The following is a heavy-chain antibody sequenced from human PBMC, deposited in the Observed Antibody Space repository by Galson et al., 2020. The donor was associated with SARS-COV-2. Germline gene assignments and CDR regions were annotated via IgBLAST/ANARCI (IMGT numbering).Heavy chain of an antibody. Sequence: SETLSLTCTVSGSSISGNYYWGWIRQPPGKGLEWIGSIYQSGSTYYNPSLKTRVSIAKDTSKKQLSLKLRSVTAADTAVYYCALRSGSYYTDAFDIWGQGTMVTVSS. CDR3: ALRSGSYYTDAFDI. CDR1: GSSISGNYY. V-gene: IGHV4-38-2*02. CDR2: IYQSGST. J-gene: IGHJ3*02. D-gene: IGHD1-26*01.